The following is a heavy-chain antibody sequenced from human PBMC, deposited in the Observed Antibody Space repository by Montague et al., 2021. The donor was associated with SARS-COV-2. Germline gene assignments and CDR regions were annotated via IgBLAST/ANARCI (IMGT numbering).Heavy chain of an antibody. J-gene: IGHJ5*02. CDR2: IDHSGRT. CDR3: ARGGTVTTFYASKRTRRHNWFHP. V-gene: IGHV4-34*01. CDR1: GGSFSNYY. D-gene: IGHD2/OR15-2a*01. Sequence: SETLSLTCAVYGGSFSNYYWSWIRQPPGKGLEWIGEIDHSGRTNXKPFRRSRVTISVDTSNNQFSLKLSSVTAADTAVYYCARGGTVTTFYASKRTRRHNWFHPRGQGTLGTVSS.